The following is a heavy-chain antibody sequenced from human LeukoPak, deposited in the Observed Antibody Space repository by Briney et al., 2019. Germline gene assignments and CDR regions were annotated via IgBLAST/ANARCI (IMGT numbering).Heavy chain of an antibody. J-gene: IGHJ3*02. Sequence: PGGSLRLSCAASGFTFSSYSMNWVRQAPGKGLERVSSISSSSSYIYYADSVKGRFTISRDNAKNSLYLQMNSLRAEDTAVYYCAKGTYYDFWSGYDAFDIWGQGTMVTVSS. D-gene: IGHD3-3*01. CDR3: AKGTYYDFWSGYDAFDI. CDR2: ISSSSSYI. CDR1: GFTFSSYS. V-gene: IGHV3-21*01.